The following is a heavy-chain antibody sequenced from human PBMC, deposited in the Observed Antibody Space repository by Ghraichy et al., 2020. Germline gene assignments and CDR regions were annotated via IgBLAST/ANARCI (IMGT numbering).Heavy chain of an antibody. CDR1: GFTFSSYE. J-gene: IGHJ4*02. CDR3: ARGNVSLTYYDYIWGSYRFLYFDY. V-gene: IGHV3-48*03. CDR2: ISSSGSTI. Sequence: GGSLRLSCAASGFTFSSYEMNWVRQAPGKGLEWVSYISSSGSTIYYADSVKGRFTISRDNAKNSLYLQMNSLRAEDTAVYYCARGNVSLTYYDYIWGSYRFLYFDYWGQGTLVTVSS. D-gene: IGHD3-16*02.